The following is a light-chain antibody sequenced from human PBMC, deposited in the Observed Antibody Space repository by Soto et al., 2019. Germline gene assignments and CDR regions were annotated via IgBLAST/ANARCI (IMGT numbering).Light chain of an antibody. J-gene: IGKJ4*01. Sequence: DIQITQSPSSLSASVGYRVTITCRASKSISSYLNWYQQKPGKAPKLLIYAASSLQSGVPSRFSGSGSGTDLTLTISTLQPEDFATYYCQQSYSTLLTFGGGTNADI. CDR2: AAS. CDR3: QQSYSTLLT. CDR1: KSISSY. V-gene: IGKV1-39*01.